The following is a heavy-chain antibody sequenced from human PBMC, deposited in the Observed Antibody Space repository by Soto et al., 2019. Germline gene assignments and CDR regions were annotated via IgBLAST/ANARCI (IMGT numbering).Heavy chain of an antibody. J-gene: IGHJ3*02. V-gene: IGHV3-23*01. CDR3: AMTRLYDTGTNDYHRDALDI. CDR1: GFSFGTYV. CDR2: ISGSGGRV. D-gene: IGHD3-22*01. Sequence: EVQLLESGGGMVEPRGSLKLSCAASGFSFGTYVMNWVRQAPGKGLEWVSGISGSGGRVYSADSVKGRFTISRDNSRNTLYLQMKSLRAEDTAIYYCAMTRLYDTGTNDYHRDALDIWGQGTQVTVSS.